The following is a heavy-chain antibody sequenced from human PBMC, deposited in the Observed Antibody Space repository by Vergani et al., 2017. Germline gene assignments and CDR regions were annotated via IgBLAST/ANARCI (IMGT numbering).Heavy chain of an antibody. V-gene: IGHV4-4*02. CDR3: ARVTTTTPYGMDV. D-gene: IGHD1-26*01. CDR2: IYHSGST. Sequence: QVQLQESGPGLVKPSGTLSLTCAVSGGSISSSNWWSWVRQPPGKGLGWIGEIYHSGSTNYNPSLQSRVTISVDKSKNQFSLKLSSVTAAATAVYYCARVTTTTPYGMDVWGQGTTVTVSS. CDR1: GGSISSSNW. J-gene: IGHJ6*02.